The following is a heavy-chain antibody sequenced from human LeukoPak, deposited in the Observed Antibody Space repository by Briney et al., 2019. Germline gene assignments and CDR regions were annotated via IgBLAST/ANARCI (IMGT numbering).Heavy chain of an antibody. CDR3: AKESTSSGYYYAPDY. CDR2: ISGSGGTT. Sequence: PGGSLRLSCAASGFTFGSYAMSWVRQAPGKGLEWVLAISGSGGTTYHGDSMQGRFTISRDNSKNTLYLQMNSLRAEGTAVYYCAKESTSSGYYYAPDYWGQGTLVTVSS. CDR1: GFTFGSYA. V-gene: IGHV3-23*01. J-gene: IGHJ4*02. D-gene: IGHD3-22*01.